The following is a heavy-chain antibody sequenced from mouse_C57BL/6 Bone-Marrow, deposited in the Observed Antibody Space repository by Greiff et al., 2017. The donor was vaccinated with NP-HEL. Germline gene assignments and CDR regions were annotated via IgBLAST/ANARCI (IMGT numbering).Heavy chain of an antibody. CDR3: ASSNPFDY. V-gene: IGHV5-4*03. D-gene: IGHD2-5*01. J-gene: IGHJ2*01. Sequence: DVMLVESGGGLVKPGGSLKLSCAASGFTFSSYAMSWVRQTPEKRLEWVATISDGGSYTYYPDNVKGRFTISRDNAKNNLYLQMSHLKSEDTAMYYCASSNPFDYWGQGTTLTVSS. CDR2: ISDGGSYT. CDR1: GFTFSSYA.